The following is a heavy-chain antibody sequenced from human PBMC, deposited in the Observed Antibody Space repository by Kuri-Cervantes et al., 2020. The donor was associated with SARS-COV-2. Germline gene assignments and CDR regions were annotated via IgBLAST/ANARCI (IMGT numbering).Heavy chain of an antibody. D-gene: IGHD2-15*01. Sequence: ASVKVSCKASGYTFTSYAMHWVRQAPGQRLEWMGWINAGNGNTKYSQKFQGRVTITRDTSASTAYMELSSLRSEDTAVYYCARGGYCSGGSCYPYYYYYYGMDVWGQGTTVTVS. CDR3: ARGGYCSGGSCYPYYYYYYGMDV. V-gene: IGHV1-3*01. CDR1: GYTFTSYA. CDR2: INAGNGNT. J-gene: IGHJ6*02.